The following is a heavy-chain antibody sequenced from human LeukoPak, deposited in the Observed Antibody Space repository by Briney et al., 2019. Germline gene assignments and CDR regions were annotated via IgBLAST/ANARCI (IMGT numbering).Heavy chain of an antibody. J-gene: IGHJ6*02. CDR2: ISTDGSST. D-gene: IGHD3-10*01. CDR1: GFTFSNYW. CDR3: AKDLPRSTKWFGELLRGFPPYGMDV. V-gene: IGHV3-74*01. Sequence: PGGSLRLSCAASGFTFSNYWMHWVRQAPGKGLVWVSRISTDGSSTHYADSVKGRFTISRDNAKNTLFLQMNSLRAEDTAVYYCAKDLPRSTKWFGELLRGFPPYGMDVWGQGTTVTVSS.